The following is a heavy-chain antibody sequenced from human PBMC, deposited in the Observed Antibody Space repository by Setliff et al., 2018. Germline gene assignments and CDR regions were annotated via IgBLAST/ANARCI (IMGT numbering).Heavy chain of an antibody. J-gene: IGHJ4*02. CDR2: IYTTGRT. CDR3: ARDRYYGSGSCYNYFDK. V-gene: IGHV4-61*02. Sequence: SETLSLTCTVSGGSVGNSYYHWNWIRQPAGKGLEWIGRIYTTGRTDYNPSLKSRVTISLDTPKNQFSLKLTSVTAADTAVYYCARDRYYGSGSCYNYFDKWGQGSLVTVSS. CDR1: GGSVGNSYYH. D-gene: IGHD3-10*01.